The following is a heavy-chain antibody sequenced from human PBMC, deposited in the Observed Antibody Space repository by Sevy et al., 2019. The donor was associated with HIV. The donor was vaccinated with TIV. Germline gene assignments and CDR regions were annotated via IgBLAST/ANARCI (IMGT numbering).Heavy chain of an antibody. J-gene: IGHJ4*02. V-gene: IGHV3-15*01. D-gene: IGHD3-10*01. Sequence: GGSLRLSCAAPGFTFSNAWMSWVRQAPGKGLEWVGRIKSKTDGGTIDYAAPVKGRFSISRDDSKNTLYLQMNSLKIEDTAVYYCASRHYYGSGSYPDSWGQGILVTVSS. CDR2: IKSKTDGGTI. CDR3: ASRHYYGSGSYPDS. CDR1: GFTFSNAW.